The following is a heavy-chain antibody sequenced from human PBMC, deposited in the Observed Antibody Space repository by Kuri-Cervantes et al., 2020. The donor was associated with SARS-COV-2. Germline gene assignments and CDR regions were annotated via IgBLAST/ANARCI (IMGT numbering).Heavy chain of an antibody. CDR3: TRADSSSWYGPYYFDY. CDR1: GFTFGDYA. CDR2: IRSKAYGGTT. J-gene: IGHJ4*02. V-gene: IGHV3-49*04. Sequence: GESLKISCTASGFTFGDYAMSWVRQAPGKGLEWVGFIRSKAYGGTTEYAASVKGRFTISRDDSKSIAYLQMNSLKTEDTAVYYCTRADSSSWYGPYYFDYWGQGTLATVSS. D-gene: IGHD6-13*01.